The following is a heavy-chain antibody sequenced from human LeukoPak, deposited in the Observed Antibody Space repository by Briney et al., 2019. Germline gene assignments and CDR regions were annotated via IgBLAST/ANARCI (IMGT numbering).Heavy chain of an antibody. V-gene: IGHV3-48*01. J-gene: IGHJ4*02. CDR2: IGRSSSPI. Sequence: TGGSLRLSCAASGFTFSTYSMNWVRQAPGKGLEWVSYIGRSSSPIYYADSVKGRFTIPRDNAKNSLYLQMNGLRAEDTAVYYCARGPSSQFRTDYWGQGTLVTVSS. CDR1: GFTFSTYS. CDR3: ARGPSSQFRTDY. D-gene: IGHD2-2*01.